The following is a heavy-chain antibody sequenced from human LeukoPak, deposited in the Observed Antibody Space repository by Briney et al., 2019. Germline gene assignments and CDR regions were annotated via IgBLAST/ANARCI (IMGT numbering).Heavy chain of an antibody. CDR2: INHSGSN. Sequence: AETLTLTCAVSGGTFSSYYWTWIRQPPGKGLEWIGEINHSGSNNYNPSLKSRVTISVDTSKNQFSLKLSSVTAADTAVYYCARFPRIAVAGYNSFDPWGQGTLVTVSS. CDR1: GGTFSSYY. D-gene: IGHD6-19*01. CDR3: ARFPRIAVAGYNSFDP. J-gene: IGHJ5*02. V-gene: IGHV4-34*01.